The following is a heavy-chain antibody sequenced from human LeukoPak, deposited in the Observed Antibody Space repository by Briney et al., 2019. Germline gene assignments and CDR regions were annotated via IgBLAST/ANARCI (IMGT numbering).Heavy chain of an antibody. D-gene: IGHD6-19*01. CDR2: IGSSGNI. V-gene: IGHV3-21*05. CDR1: GFTFSSYG. Sequence: GGSLRLSCAASGFTFSSYGMHWVRQTPGKGLEWVSYIGSSGNIFYADSVEGRFTISRDNAKNSLYLQMNSLRAEDTAVYYCGRADSSGWYGIDYWGQGTLVTVSS. J-gene: IGHJ4*02. CDR3: GRADSSGWYGIDY.